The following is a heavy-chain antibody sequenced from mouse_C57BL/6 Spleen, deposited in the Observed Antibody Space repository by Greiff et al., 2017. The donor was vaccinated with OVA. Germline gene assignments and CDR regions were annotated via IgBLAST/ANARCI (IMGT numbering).Heavy chain of an antibody. CDR1: GYTFTDYY. CDR2: INPNNGGT. Sequence: VHVKQSGPELVKPGASVKISCKASGYTFTDYYMNWVKQSHGKSLEWIGDINPNNGGTSYNQKFKGKATLTVDKSSSTAYMELRSLTSEDSAVYYCARGNPSAIDYWGPGTSVTVSS. CDR3: ARGNPSAIDY. V-gene: IGHV1-26*01. D-gene: IGHD2-1*01. J-gene: IGHJ4*01.